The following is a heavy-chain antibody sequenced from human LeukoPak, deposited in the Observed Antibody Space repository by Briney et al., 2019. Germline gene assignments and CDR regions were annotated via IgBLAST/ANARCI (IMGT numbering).Heavy chain of an antibody. V-gene: IGHV1-18*01. CDR3: ARVPLAVAGTLSSDY. CDR2: ISAHDGNT. J-gene: IGHJ4*02. D-gene: IGHD6-19*01. CDR1: GYIFTNFG. Sequence: ASVKVSCKASGYIFTNFGIGWVRQAPGQGLEWMGWISAHDGNTNYAQKLQGRVTMTTDTSTSTAYMELRSLRSDDTAVYYCARVPLAVAGTLSSDYWGQGTLVTVSS.